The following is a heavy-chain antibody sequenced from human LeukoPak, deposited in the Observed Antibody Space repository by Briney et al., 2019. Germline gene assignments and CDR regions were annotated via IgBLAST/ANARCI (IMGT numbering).Heavy chain of an antibody. V-gene: IGHV4-34*01. D-gene: IGHD1-26*01. Sequence: SETLSLTCAVYGGSFSGYYWSWIRQPPGKGREWIGEINHSGSTNYNPSLKSRVTISVDTSKNQFSLKLSSVTAADTAVYYRARGRAVGATDYWGQGTLVTVSS. CDR3: ARGRAVGATDY. CDR1: GGSFSGYY. J-gene: IGHJ4*02. CDR2: INHSGST.